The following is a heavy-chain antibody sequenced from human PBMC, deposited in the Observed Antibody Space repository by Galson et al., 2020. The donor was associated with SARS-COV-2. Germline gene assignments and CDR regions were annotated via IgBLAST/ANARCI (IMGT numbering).Heavy chain of an antibody. CDR2: FHYGGST. D-gene: IGHD3-3*01. J-gene: IGHJ5*02. CDR1: GDSISTSTYY. Sequence: SETLSLTCTVSGDSISTSTYYWGWIRQPPGQGLEWIGRFHYGGSTYYNPSLKSRVTTSVDTSKNHFSLRLRSVTAADTALYYCARHSRHITIFGVAEDWFDPWGQGTLVTVSS. CDR3: ARHSRHITIFGVAEDWFDP. V-gene: IGHV4-39*01.